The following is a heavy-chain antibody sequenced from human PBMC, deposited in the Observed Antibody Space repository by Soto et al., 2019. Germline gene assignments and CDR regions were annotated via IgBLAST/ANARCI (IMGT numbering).Heavy chain of an antibody. V-gene: IGHV4-30-2*01. CDR1: GYSVSKEYFS. Sequence: TLSPTCTGSGYSVSKEYFSWSLIRRTPGKGLEWIGYIFHTGSIYYNPSLKSRVVISVDRSKNHFSLNLTSVTAADTAVYYCARDAGASSNAFDIWAQGTMVTVS. CDR2: IFHTGSI. CDR3: ARDAGASSNAFDI. D-gene: IGHD6-6*01. J-gene: IGHJ3*02.